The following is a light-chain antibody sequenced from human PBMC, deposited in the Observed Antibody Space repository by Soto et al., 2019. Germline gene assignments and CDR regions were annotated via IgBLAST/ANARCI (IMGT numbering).Light chain of an antibody. J-gene: IGKJ2*01. CDR2: WAS. Sequence: DIVMTQSPDSLAVSLGERATINCKSSQSVVYSSNNKNYLAWYQQKPGQPPKLLIYWASTRESGVPDRFSGSGSWTDFTLTISSLQAEDVAVYYCQQYYSTPPYTFVQGTKLEIK. CDR1: QSVVYSSNNKNY. V-gene: IGKV4-1*01. CDR3: QQYYSTPPYT.